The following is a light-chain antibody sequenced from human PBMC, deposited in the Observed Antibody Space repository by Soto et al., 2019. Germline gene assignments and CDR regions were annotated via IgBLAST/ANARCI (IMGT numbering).Light chain of an antibody. CDR2: STN. V-gene: IGLV8-61*01. J-gene: IGLJ3*02. Sequence: QTVVTQEPSFSVSPGGTVTLTCGLSSGSVSTNYYPSWYQQTPGQAPRTLIYSTNTRSSGVPDRFSGSILGNKAALTITGAQAEEESDYYCVLYMAGGISVCGGGTQLTVL. CDR3: VLYMAGGISV. CDR1: SGSVSTNYY.